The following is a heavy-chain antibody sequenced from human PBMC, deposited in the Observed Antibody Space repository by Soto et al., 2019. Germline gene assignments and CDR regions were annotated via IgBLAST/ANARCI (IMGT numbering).Heavy chain of an antibody. CDR3: ARDGQLVINYFDY. CDR1: GFTFSSYW. Sequence: QPGGSMRLSCAASGFTFSSYWMSWVRQAPGKGLEWMANIKQDGSEKYYVDSVKGRFTISRDNAKNSLYLQMNSLRAEDTAVYYCARDGQLVINYFDYWGQGTLVTVS. V-gene: IGHV3-7*01. J-gene: IGHJ4*02. CDR2: IKQDGSEK. D-gene: IGHD6-13*01.